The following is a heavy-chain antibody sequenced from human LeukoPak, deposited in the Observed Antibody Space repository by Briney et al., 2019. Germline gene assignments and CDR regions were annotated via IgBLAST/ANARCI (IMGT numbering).Heavy chain of an antibody. CDR3: ARGDPYADL. Sequence: GGSLRLSCAASGFSFSTYEMNWVRQAPGKGLEWVSDITISGNTRNYADSVKGRFTISRNNARNSLYLQMNSLRVEDTAVYYCARGDPYADLWGQGTLVTVAS. D-gene: IGHD2-2*01. CDR2: ITISGNTR. CDR1: GFSFSTYE. J-gene: IGHJ5*02. V-gene: IGHV3-48*03.